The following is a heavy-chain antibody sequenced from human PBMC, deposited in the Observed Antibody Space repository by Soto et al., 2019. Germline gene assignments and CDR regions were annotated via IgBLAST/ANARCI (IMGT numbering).Heavy chain of an antibody. Sequence: GASVKVSCKTSGYTFNTYGINWVRQAPGQGLELMGWISAYDGKTTYAEKFQGRVTLTTDTSTSTAYMELRSLRSDDTAIYYCARDPHEFWTSYWFDPWGQGTPVTVFS. V-gene: IGHV1-18*01. J-gene: IGHJ5*02. CDR2: ISAYDGKT. CDR3: ARDPHEFWTSYWFDP. D-gene: IGHD3-3*01. CDR1: GYTFNTYG.